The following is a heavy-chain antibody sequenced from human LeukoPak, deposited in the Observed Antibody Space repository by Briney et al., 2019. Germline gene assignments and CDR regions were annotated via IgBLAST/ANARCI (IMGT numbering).Heavy chain of an antibody. Sequence: ASVKVSCKASGYTFTSYGISWVRQAPGQGLEWMGGIIPIFGTANYAQKFQGRVTITADESTSTAYMELSSLRSEDTAVYYCAIPNRAYDSSGYYFDYWGQGTLVTVSS. CDR1: GYTFTSYG. CDR2: IIPIFGTA. V-gene: IGHV1-69*13. D-gene: IGHD3-22*01. J-gene: IGHJ4*02. CDR3: AIPNRAYDSSGYYFDY.